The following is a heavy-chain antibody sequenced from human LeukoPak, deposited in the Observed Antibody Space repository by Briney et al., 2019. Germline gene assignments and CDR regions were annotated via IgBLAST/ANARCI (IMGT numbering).Heavy chain of an antibody. CDR3: ARGSMLAGFDI. J-gene: IGHJ3*02. Sequence: GGSLRLSCATSGFTFSNAWMTWVRQAQGKGLEWVSAISGSGGSTYYADSVKGRFTISRDNSKNTLYLQMKSLRAEDTAVYYCARGSMLAGFDIWGQGTMVTVSS. CDR2: ISGSGGST. V-gene: IGHV3-23*01. D-gene: IGHD2-8*01. CDR1: GFTFSNAW.